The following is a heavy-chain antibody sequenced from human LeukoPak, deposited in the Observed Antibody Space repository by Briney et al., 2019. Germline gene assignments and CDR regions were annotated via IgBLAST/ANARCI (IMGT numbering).Heavy chain of an antibody. J-gene: IGHJ4*02. D-gene: IGHD1-26*01. Sequence: GGSLRLSCAASGFTFSGSAMHWARQAPGKGLEWVANINQDGSEKYYLDSVRGRFTISRDNAKNSLYLQMNSLRPEDTAVYYCARLVETLGYWGQGTLVTVSS. V-gene: IGHV3-7*05. CDR2: INQDGSEK. CDR3: ARLVETLGY. CDR1: GFTFSGSA.